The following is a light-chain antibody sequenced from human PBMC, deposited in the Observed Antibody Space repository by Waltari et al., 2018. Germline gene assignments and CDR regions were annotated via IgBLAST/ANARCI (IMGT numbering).Light chain of an antibody. V-gene: IGLV2-14*03. Sequence: QSALTQPASVSGSPGQSITISCTGTSSDVCGYNHVSWYQQHPAKAPKLMIYDVSSRPSGVSNRCFGSKSGNTASLTISGLQAEDEAVYFCSSYSTSLTPYVFGPGTKVTVL. J-gene: IGLJ1*01. CDR2: DVS. CDR3: SSYSTSLTPYV. CDR1: SSDVCGYNH.